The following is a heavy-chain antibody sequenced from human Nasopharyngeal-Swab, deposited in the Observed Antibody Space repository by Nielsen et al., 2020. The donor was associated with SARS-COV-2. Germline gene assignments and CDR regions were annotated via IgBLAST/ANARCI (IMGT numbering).Heavy chain of an antibody. J-gene: IGHJ6*02. CDR1: GFTFSSYG. CDR2: ISYDGSNK. D-gene: IGHD4-17*01. V-gene: IGHV3-30*18. Sequence: GESLKISCAAPGFTFSSYGMHWVRQAPGKGLEWVAVISYDGSNKYYADSMKGRFTISRDNSKNTLYLQMNSLRAEDTAVYYCAKERYGDYDYGMDVWGQGTTVTVSS. CDR3: AKERYGDYDYGMDV.